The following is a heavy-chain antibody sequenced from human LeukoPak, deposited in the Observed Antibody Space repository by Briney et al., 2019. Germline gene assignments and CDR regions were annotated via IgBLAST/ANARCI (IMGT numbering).Heavy chain of an antibody. Sequence: ASVKVSCKASGGTFSSYAISWVRQAPGQGLEWMGRIIPILGIANYAQKFQGRVTITADKSTSTAYMELSSLRSEDTAVYYCARGGLSIAVAGQYYFDYWGQGTLVTVSS. CDR2: IIPILGIA. D-gene: IGHD6-19*01. CDR1: GGTFSSYA. CDR3: ARGGLSIAVAGQYYFDY. V-gene: IGHV1-69*04. J-gene: IGHJ4*02.